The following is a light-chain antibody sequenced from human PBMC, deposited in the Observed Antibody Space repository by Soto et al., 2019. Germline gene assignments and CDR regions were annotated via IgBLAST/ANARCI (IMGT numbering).Light chain of an antibody. Sequence: DIQMTQSPSILSASVGDRVTITCRASQSLNNWLAWYQQKPGKAPKLLIYKASSLESGVPSRFSGSGSGTEFTLTISSLQPDDFATYYCQQSNGYVWTFGQGTKVEIK. J-gene: IGKJ1*01. CDR3: QQSNGYVWT. CDR1: QSLNNW. V-gene: IGKV1-5*03. CDR2: KAS.